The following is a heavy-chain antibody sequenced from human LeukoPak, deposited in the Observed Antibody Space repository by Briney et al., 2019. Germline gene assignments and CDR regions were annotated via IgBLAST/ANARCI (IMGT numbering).Heavy chain of an antibody. CDR1: GGSISSYY. D-gene: IGHD3-10*01. V-gene: IGHV4-59*12. CDR3: ARGSHYYGSGSYAFDP. J-gene: IGHJ5*02. CDR2: IYYSGST. Sequence: SETLSLTCTVSGGSISSYYWSWIRQPPGKGLEWIGYIYYSGSTNYNPSLKSRVTISVDKSKNQFSLKLSSVTAADTAVYYCARGSHYYGSGSYAFDPWGQGTLVTVSS.